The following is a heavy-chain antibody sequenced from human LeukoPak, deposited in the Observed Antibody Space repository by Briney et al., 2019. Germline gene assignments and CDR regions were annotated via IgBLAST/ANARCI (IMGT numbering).Heavy chain of an antibody. D-gene: IGHD3-10*01. CDR1: GGLISRIEYY. J-gene: IGHJ4*02. CDR3: ARLTMVRGVPDY. Sequence: SETLSLTCTVSGGLISRIEYYWGWVRQSPVKGLEWLGHIYHTGTTLYSPHLNNRLTISVDSSKNQFSLKLSSVTAADTAVYYCARLTMVRGVPDYWGQGTLVTVSS. V-gene: IGHV4-30-4*01. CDR2: IYHTGTT.